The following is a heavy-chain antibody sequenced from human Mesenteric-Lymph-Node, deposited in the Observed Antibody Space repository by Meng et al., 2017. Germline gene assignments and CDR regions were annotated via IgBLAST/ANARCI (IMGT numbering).Heavy chain of an antibody. J-gene: IGHJ4*02. V-gene: IGHV4-34*01. CDR2: INHSGST. CDR1: GGSFSGYY. D-gene: IGHD6-13*01. CDR3: ARFGKYSSSWY. Sequence: ETLSLTCAVYGGSFSGYYWSWIRQPPGKGLEWIGEINHSGSTNYNPSLKSRVTISVDTSKNQFSLKLSSVTAADTAVYYCARFGKYSSSWYWGQGTLVTVSS.